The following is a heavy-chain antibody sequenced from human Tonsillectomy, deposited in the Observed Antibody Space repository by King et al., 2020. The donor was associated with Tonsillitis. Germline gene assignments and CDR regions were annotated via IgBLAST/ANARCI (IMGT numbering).Heavy chain of an antibody. CDR2: ISSSSSTI. V-gene: IGHV3-48*01. CDR3: ARDDRGYSGYDYGIDY. Sequence: VQLVESGGGLVQPGGSLRLSCAASGFTFSSYSMNWVRQAPGKGLEWVSYISSSSSTIYYADYVKGRFTISRDNAKNSLYLQMNSLRAEDTAVYYCARDDRGYSGYDYGIDYWGQGTLVTVSS. CDR1: GFTFSSYS. D-gene: IGHD5-12*01. J-gene: IGHJ4*02.